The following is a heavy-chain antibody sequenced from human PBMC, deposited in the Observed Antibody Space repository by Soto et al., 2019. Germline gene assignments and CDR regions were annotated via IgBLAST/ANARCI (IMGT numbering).Heavy chain of an antibody. CDR2: IYHSGNT. J-gene: IGHJ5*02. D-gene: IGHD1-26*01. CDR1: GDSISSGGYS. CDR3: ARRGSGALDP. Sequence: QLQLQESGSGLVKPSQTLSLICTVSGDSISSGGYSWSWIRQPPGKGLEWIGYIYHSGNTYYNPSPKSRVTITVDMSKNHFSLNLTSVTAADTAVYYCARRGSGALDPWGQGTLVTVSS. V-gene: IGHV4-30-2*01.